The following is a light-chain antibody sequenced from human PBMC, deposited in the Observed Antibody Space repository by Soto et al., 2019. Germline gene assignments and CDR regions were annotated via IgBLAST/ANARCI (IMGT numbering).Light chain of an antibody. CDR1: SSDVGGYNY. V-gene: IGLV2-14*01. J-gene: IGLJ3*02. CDR2: EVS. CDR3: SSYTSSSTLAV. Sequence: QSALTQPASVSGSPGQSITISCTGTSSDVGGYNYVSWYQQHPGKAPKLVIYEVSHRPSGVSNRFSGSKSGNTASLTISGLQAEDEADYYCSSYTSSSTLAVFGGGTKVTVL.